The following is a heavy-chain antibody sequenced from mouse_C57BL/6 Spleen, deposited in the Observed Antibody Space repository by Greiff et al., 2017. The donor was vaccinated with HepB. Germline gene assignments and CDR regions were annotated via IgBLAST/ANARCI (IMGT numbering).Heavy chain of an antibody. CDR1: GYTFTSYW. CDR2: IDPSDSYT. CDR3: ARVVATDYAMDY. J-gene: IGHJ4*01. D-gene: IGHD1-1*01. V-gene: IGHV1-50*01. Sequence: VQLQQPGAELVKPGASVKLSCKASGYTFTSYWMQWVKQRPGQGLEWIGEIDPSDSYTNYNQKFKGKATLTVDTSSSTAYMQLSSLTSEDSAVYYCARVVATDYAMDYWGQGTSVTVSS.